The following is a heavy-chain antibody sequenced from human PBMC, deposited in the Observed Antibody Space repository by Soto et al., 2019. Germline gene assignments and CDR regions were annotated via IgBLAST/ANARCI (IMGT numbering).Heavy chain of an antibody. CDR1: GFTFSNYW. D-gene: IGHD6-25*01. J-gene: IGHJ4*02. Sequence: EVQLVESGGGLVQPGGSLRLSCEASGFTFSNYWMSWVRQAPGKGLEWVANINQDGSEKYFVGSVNGRFTISRDNAKNSLFLQVNSLRAEDTAVYYCAREKRANGYFDCWGQGTLVTVSS. CDR3: AREKRANGYFDC. CDR2: INQDGSEK. V-gene: IGHV3-7*01.